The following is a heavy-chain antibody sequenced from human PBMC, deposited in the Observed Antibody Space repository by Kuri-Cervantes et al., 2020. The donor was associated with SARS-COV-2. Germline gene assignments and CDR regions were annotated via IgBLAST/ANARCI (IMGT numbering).Heavy chain of an antibody. J-gene: IGHJ4*02. D-gene: IGHD3-22*01. CDR2: IYTSGST. CDR3: ASGGSSGYFNY. Sequence: SETLSLTCTVSGGSISSGSYYWSWIRQPAGKGLEWIGSIYTSGSTNYNPSLKSRVTISVDTSKNQFSLKLSSVTAADTAVYYCASGGSSGYFNYWGQGTLVTVSS. V-gene: IGHV4-61*02. CDR1: GGSISSGSYY.